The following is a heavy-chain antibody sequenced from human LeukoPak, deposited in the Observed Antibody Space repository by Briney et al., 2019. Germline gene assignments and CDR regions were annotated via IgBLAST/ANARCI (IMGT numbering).Heavy chain of an antibody. CDR2: IKSKKFGETT. D-gene: IGHD5-18*01. CDR1: GFTFSNAW. J-gene: IGHJ4*02. V-gene: IGHV3-15*01. Sequence: GGSLRLSCAASGFTFSNAWLSWVRQTPGKGLEWVGRIKSKKFGETTDYAAPVKGRFTISRDVSKNMLYLQMNSMKTEDTAVFYCTASDTPGVDYWGQGTLLTVSS. CDR3: TASDTPGVDY.